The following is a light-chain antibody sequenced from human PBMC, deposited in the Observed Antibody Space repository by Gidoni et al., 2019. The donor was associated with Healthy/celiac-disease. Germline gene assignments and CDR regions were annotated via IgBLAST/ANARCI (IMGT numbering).Light chain of an antibody. Sequence: QSVLTQQPSVSGAPGQRDTISCTGRSSNIGAGYDVHWYQQLPGPAPKLLIYGNSNRPSAVPDRFSGSKSGTSASLAITGLQAEDEADYYCQSYDSSLSAWVFGGGTKLTVL. CDR1: SSNIGAGYD. V-gene: IGLV1-40*01. CDR3: QSYDSSLSAWV. J-gene: IGLJ3*02. CDR2: GNS.